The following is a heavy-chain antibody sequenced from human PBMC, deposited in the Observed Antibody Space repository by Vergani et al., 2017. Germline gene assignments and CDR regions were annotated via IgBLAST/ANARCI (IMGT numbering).Heavy chain of an antibody. Sequence: QVQLVQSGAEVKKPGASVKVSCKASGYTFTSYGISWVRQAPGQGLEWMGWISAYNGNTNYAQKLQGRVTMTTEKSTSTAYMELRSLRSDDTAVYYCARVRGDYDFWSGYYLFDYWGQGTLVTVSS. J-gene: IGHJ4*02. D-gene: IGHD3-3*01. CDR1: GYTFTSYG. CDR2: ISAYNGNT. V-gene: IGHV1-18*01. CDR3: ARVRGDYDFWSGYYLFDY.